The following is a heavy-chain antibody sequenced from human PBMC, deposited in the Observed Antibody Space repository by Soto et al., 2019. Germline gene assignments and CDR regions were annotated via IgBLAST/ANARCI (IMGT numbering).Heavy chain of an antibody. CDR1: GGSFSGYY. D-gene: IGHD2-2*01. J-gene: IGHJ3*02. V-gene: IGHV4-34*01. CDR2: IHHSGRT. Sequence: SETLSLTCAVYGGSFSGYYWTWIRQTPGKGLEWIGEIHHSGRTNYNPSLKSRVSISADTSKTQFSLNLTSVTAADTAVYYCARGECSSNYCFTRWALDIWGQGTVVTVSS. CDR3: ARGECSSNYCFTRWALDI.